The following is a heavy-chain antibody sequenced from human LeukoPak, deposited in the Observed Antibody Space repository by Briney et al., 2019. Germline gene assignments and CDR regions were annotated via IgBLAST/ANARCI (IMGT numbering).Heavy chain of an antibody. J-gene: IGHJ3*02. D-gene: IGHD1-14*01. CDR2: ISYDGSNK. CDR1: GFTFSSYG. V-gene: IGHV3-30*18. Sequence: GRSLRLSSAASGFTFSSYGMHWVRQAPGKGLEWVAVISYDGSNKYYADSVKGRFTISRDNSKNTLYLQMNSLRAEDTAVYYCAKESALTNAFDIWGQGTMVTVSS. CDR3: AKESALTNAFDI.